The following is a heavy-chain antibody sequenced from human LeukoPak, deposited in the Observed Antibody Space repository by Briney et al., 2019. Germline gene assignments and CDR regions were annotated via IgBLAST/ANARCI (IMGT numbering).Heavy chain of an antibody. V-gene: IGHV4-30-4*08. J-gene: IGHJ3*02. D-gene: IGHD1-26*01. CDR1: GGSISSGDYY. CDR3: AGSFSGSYHSAFDI. Sequence: SQTLSLTCTVSGGSISSGDYYWSWIRQPPGKGLEWIGYIYYSGSTYYNPSLKSRVTISVDTSKNQFSLKLSSVTAADTAVYYCAGSFSGSYHSAFDIWGKGTMVTVSS. CDR2: IYYSGST.